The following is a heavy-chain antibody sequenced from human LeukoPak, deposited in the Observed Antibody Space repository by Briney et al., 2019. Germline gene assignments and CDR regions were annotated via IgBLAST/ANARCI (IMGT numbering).Heavy chain of an antibody. CDR3: ARDGGSSWYFDY. CDR1: GFTFSNAR. J-gene: IGHJ4*02. CDR2: ISSSGNTT. V-gene: IGHV3-11*04. D-gene: IGHD6-13*01. Sequence: GGSLRLSCAASGFTFSNARMSWVRQAPGKGLECVSYISSSGNTTYHADSVKGRFTISRDNAKNSLYLQMSSLRAEDTAVYYCARDGGSSWYFDYWGQGTLVTVSS.